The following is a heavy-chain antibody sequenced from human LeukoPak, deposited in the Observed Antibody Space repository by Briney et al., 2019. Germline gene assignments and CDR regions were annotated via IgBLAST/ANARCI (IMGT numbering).Heavy chain of an antibody. D-gene: IGHD3-10*01. V-gene: IGHV5-51*01. CDR1: GYSFTSYW. CDR2: IYPGDSDT. J-gene: IGHJ4*02. CDR3: VCIAMVRRGQTAFDY. Sequence: PGESLQISCQGSGYSFTSYWIGWVRQMPGKGLEWMGIIYPGDSDTRYSPSFQGKVTISAAKSISTAYLQWSSLQASDTALYYCVCIAMVRRGQTAFDYWGQGTLVTVSS.